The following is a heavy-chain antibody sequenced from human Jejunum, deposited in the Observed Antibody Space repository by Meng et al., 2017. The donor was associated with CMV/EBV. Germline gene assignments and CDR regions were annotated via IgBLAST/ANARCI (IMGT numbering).Heavy chain of an antibody. CDR1: RGSLSFYY. J-gene: IGHJ4*02. CDR3: ARGLSTSSSGY. Sequence: QVQLQESGAGLLKPSETLSLTCTVSRGSLSFYYWGWIRQSPGKGLEWIGSIYYTGSTYYNPSLKSRLTISIDTSKNQFSLKLSSVTAADTAIYYCARGLSTSSSGYWGQGTLVTVSS. CDR2: IYYTGST. V-gene: IGHV4-39*07. D-gene: IGHD6-6*01.